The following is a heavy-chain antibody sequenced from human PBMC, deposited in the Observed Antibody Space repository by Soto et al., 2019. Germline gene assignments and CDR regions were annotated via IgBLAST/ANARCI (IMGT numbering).Heavy chain of an antibody. J-gene: IGHJ6*02. Sequence: PLETLSLTCTISGDSISSYYWSWIRQPAGKGLEWIGRIFTSGRTHYNPSLKSRVTMSVDTAKNQLSLKLTSVTAADTAVYFCAGDQGYYYSGMDVWGQGTTVTVSS. V-gene: IGHV4-4*07. CDR1: GDSISSYY. CDR2: IFTSGRT. CDR3: AGDQGYYYSGMDV.